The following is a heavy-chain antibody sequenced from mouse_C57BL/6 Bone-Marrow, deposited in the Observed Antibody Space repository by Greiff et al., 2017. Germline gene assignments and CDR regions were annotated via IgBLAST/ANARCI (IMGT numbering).Heavy chain of an antibody. J-gene: IGHJ3*01. Sequence: QVQLQQPGAELVRPGSSVKLSCKASGYTFTSYWMDWVKQRPGQGLEWIGNIYPSDSETHYNQKFKDKATLTVDKSSSTAYMQLSSLTSEDAAVYYCASGDQLWLRRAWFAYWGQGTLVTVSA. D-gene: IGHD2-2*01. CDR3: ASGDQLWLRRAWFAY. CDR2: IYPSDSET. CDR1: GYTFTSYW. V-gene: IGHV1-61*01.